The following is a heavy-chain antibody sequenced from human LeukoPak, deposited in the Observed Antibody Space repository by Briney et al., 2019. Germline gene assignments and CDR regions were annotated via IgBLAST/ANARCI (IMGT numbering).Heavy chain of an antibody. CDR2: INPNSGGT. D-gene: IGHD3-10*01. CDR3: AREGEDYPAGWFDP. V-gene: IGHV1-2*02. J-gene: IGHJ5*02. Sequence: GASVKVSCKASGYTFTGYYMHWGRQAPGQGLEWMGWINPNSGGTNYAQKLQGRVTMTTDTSTSTAYMELRSLRSDDTAVYYCAREGEDYPAGWFDPWGQGTLVTVSS. CDR1: GYTFTGYY.